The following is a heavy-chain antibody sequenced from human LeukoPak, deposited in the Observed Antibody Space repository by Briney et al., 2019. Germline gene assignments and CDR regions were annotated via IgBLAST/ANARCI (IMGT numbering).Heavy chain of an antibody. D-gene: IGHD6-19*01. V-gene: IGHV4-34*01. J-gene: IGHJ4*02. CDR3: ARETSSGWYFVF. CDR2: INHSGST. CDR1: GGSFSGYY. Sequence: SETLSLTCAVYGGSFSGYYWSWIRQPPGKGLEWIGEINHSGSTNYNPSLKSRVTISVDTSKNQFSLKLSSVTAADTAVYYCARETSSGWYFVFGGQGTLVTVSS.